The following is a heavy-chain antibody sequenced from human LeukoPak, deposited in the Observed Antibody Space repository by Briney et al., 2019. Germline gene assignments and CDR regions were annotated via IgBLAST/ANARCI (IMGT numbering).Heavy chain of an antibody. D-gene: IGHD3-10*01. CDR2: IKQDGSEQ. Sequence: PGGSLRLSCAASGFTFNSYSMNWVRQAPGKGLEWVANIKQDGSEQYYVDSVKGRFTISRDNAKNSLSLQMNSLRAEDTAVYYCARPLMYYYGSETYFWFDPWGQGTLVTVSS. J-gene: IGHJ5*02. CDR1: GFTFNSYS. V-gene: IGHV3-7*01. CDR3: ARPLMYYYGSETYFWFDP.